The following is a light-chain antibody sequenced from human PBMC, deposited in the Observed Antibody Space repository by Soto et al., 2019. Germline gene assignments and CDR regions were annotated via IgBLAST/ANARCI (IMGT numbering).Light chain of an antibody. CDR1: QSVSSNY. Sequence: EIVLTQSPGTLSWSPGERATLSCRASQSVSSNYLAWYQQKPGQAPRHLIYGASSRDTGIPDRVSGSGAGTNFDLTISRHESEDLAVYYCQQYGRSPWTFGQGTEVEIK. CDR3: QQYGRSPWT. V-gene: IGKV3-20*01. J-gene: IGKJ1*01. CDR2: GAS.